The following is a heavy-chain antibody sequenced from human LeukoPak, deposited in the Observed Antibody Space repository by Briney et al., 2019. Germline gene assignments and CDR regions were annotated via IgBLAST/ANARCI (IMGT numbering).Heavy chain of an antibody. CDR1: GYTFTGCY. CDR2: INPNSGGT. Sequence: GASVKVSCKASGYTFTGCYLHWVRQAPGQGLECMGWINPNSGGTTYAQKFQGRVTMTRDTSISTAYMDLSRLTSDDTAVYYCARGRYYDSSSRLYDYWGQGTLVTVSS. V-gene: IGHV1-2*02. D-gene: IGHD3-22*01. CDR3: ARGRYYDSSSRLYDY. J-gene: IGHJ4*02.